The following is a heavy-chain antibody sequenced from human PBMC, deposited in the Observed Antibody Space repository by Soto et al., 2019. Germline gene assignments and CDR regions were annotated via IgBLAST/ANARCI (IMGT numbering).Heavy chain of an antibody. J-gene: IGHJ4*02. CDR3: AREPATAKPEGVDF. V-gene: IGHV1-2*02. CDR1: YY. Sequence: YYIHWVRQAPGQGLEWMGWINPNSGGTKYAPKFQGGVTMTRDTSITTAYMELGRLRSGDTAVYYCAREPATAKPEGVDFWGQGTLVTVSS. D-gene: IGHD1-1*01. CDR2: INPNSGGT.